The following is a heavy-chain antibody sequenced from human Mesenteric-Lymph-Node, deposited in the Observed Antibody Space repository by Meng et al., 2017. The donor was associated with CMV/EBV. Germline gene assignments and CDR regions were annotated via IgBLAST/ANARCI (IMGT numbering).Heavy chain of an antibody. Sequence: GGSLRLSCAASGFTFSNYWMAWVRRAPGKGLEWVANIRQDGNERHYVGSVKGRFTISRDNAMNSLYLQMNNLRVEDTAVYYCTRSMEVWGQGTTVTVSS. CDR1: GFTFSNYW. J-gene: IGHJ6*02. CDR3: TRSMEV. V-gene: IGHV3-7*01. CDR2: IRQDGNER.